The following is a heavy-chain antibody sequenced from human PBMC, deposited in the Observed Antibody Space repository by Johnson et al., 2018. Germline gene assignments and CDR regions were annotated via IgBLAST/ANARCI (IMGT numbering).Heavy chain of an antibody. V-gene: IGHV3-30*18. CDR1: GFTFNNYG. J-gene: IGHJ6*02. Sequence: VQLLESGGGVVQPGRSLRLSCEASGFTFNNYGMNWVRQTPGEGLEWLAVISYDENERNVADSLKGRVMISTDNFKNTGSLQMNSLGLEDTGVYYCAKGSWERHFGGRGVWGHGTTVTVSS. CDR3: AKGSWERHFGGRGV. CDR2: ISYDENER. D-gene: IGHD1-26*01.